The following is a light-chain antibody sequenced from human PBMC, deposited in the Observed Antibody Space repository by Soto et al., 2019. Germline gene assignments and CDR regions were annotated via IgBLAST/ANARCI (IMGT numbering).Light chain of an antibody. CDR3: QQRTNWPRA. V-gene: IGKV3-11*01. Sequence: EIVLTQSPATLSLSPGERATLSCRASQSVSSNLAWYQQKPGQAPRLLIYDASNRATGIPARFSGSGSGTDFTLTISSLEPEDSAVYYCQQRTNWPRAFGQGTKVEI. CDR1: QSVSSN. J-gene: IGKJ1*01. CDR2: DAS.